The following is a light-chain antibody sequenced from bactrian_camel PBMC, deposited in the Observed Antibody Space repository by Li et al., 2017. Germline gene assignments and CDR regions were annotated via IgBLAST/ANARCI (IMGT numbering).Light chain of an antibody. V-gene: IGKV7-5*01. Sequence: VHWYQQKAGQSPKVLIYRASNLESGVPARFSGSGSGTDLTININPVEEEDTATYYGQHRRELP. CDR2: RAS.